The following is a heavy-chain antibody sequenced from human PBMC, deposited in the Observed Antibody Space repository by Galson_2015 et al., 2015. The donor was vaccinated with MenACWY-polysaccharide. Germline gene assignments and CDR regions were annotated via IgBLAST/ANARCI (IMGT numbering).Heavy chain of an antibody. Sequence: SLRLSCAASGLRFSGSGMHWVRQAPGKGLEWVAVIQYDGTNKVYADSVKGRFSISRDNSKNTLYLEMNSLRAEDTALYYCAREGSRIVFHAFDTW. CDR3: AREGSRIVFHAFDT. J-gene: IGHJ3*02. D-gene: IGHD2-21*01. V-gene: IGHV3-33*01. CDR2: IQYDGTNK. CDR1: GLRFSGSG.